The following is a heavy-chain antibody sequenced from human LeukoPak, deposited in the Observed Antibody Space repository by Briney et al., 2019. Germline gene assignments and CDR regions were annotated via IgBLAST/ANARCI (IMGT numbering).Heavy chain of an antibody. Sequence: GGSLTLSCADSGFTFRSYEMNWVRQAPGKGLEWVSYISSSGSTIYYADSVKGRFTISRDNAKNSLYLQMNSLRAEDTAVYYCAELGITMIGGVWGKGTTVTISS. J-gene: IGHJ6*04. CDR3: AELGITMIGGV. CDR1: GFTFRSYE. CDR2: ISSSGSTI. V-gene: IGHV3-48*03. D-gene: IGHD3-10*02.